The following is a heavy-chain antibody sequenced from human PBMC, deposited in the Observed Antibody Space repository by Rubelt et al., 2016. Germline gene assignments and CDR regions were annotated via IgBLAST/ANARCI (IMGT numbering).Heavy chain of an antibody. CDR3: GKQHSSGKPYEY. J-gene: IGHJ4*02. D-gene: IGHD3-22*01. CDR2: IGADGNNI. V-gene: IGHV3-23*01. CDR1: GFPFSGSP. Sequence: GGSLRLSCAASGFPFSGSPMNWIRQAPGKGLEWVSVIGADGNNIHYADSVKGRFTISRDNSKNTLFLQMNSLRAEDAAVYYCGKQHSSGKPYEYWGQGTLVTVSS.